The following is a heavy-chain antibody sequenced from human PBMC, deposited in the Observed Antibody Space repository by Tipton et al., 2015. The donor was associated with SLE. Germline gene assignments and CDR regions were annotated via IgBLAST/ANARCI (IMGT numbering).Heavy chain of an antibody. J-gene: IGHJ4*02. D-gene: IGHD6-6*01. CDR3: ARQYSSASDYFDY. CDR2: IYYSGST. CDR1: GGSISSYY. Sequence: LRLSCTVSGGSISSYYWSWIRQPPGKGLEWIGYIYYSGSTNYNPSLKSRVTISVHTSENQFSLKLTSVTAADTAVYYCARQYSSASDYFDYWGQGTLVTVSS. V-gene: IGHV4-59*08.